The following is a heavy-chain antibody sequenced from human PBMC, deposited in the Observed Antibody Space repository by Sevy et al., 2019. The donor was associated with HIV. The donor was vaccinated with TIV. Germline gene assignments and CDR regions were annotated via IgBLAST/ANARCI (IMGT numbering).Heavy chain of an antibody. D-gene: IGHD3-22*01. Sequence: GGSLRLSCSASGFNISPYALHWVRQTPGKGLQGLAVISKDGTNKDYPDLVKGRFSFSRDNSENTLYLQMSNLRPEDTAVYYCAKEGYYYDSHSADWFDPWGQGTLVTVSS. V-gene: IGHV3-30*04. CDR1: GFNISPYA. CDR3: AKEGYYYDSHSADWFDP. J-gene: IGHJ5*02. CDR2: ISKDGTNK.